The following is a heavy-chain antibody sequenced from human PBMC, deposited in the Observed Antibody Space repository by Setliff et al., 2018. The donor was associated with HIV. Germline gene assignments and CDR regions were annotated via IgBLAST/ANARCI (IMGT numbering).Heavy chain of an antibody. CDR1: GYTFIAYY. J-gene: IGHJ3*02. CDR3: ARDKLEETTESMWGPMKNDAFDI. CDR2: INPNSGGT. Sequence: GPVKVSCKASGYTFIAYYIHWVRQAPGQGLEWMGWINPNSGGTKYAQTFQGRVTMTRDTSINTAYMDLSRLTSDDTAVYYCARDKLEETTESMWGPMKNDAFDIWGPGTLVTVSS. V-gene: IGHV1-2*02. D-gene: IGHD1-1*01.